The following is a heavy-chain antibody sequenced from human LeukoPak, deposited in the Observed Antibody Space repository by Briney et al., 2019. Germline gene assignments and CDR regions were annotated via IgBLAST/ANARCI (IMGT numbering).Heavy chain of an antibody. CDR2: VYHTGTS. V-gene: IGHV4-59*01. J-gene: IGHJ4*02. CDR3: ARALDTWSALDY. CDR1: GDSITGYY. D-gene: IGHD5-18*01. Sequence: PSETLSLTCTVSGDSITGYYWTWVRQPPGKGLEWIGYVYHTGTSNYNSSVRSRITMSVDTSKNQYSMKLTSVTAADTAVYFCARALDTWSALDYWGLGTLVTVSS.